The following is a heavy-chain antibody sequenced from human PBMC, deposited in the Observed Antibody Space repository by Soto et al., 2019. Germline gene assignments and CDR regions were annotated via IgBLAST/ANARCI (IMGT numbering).Heavy chain of an antibody. V-gene: IGHV3-30*18. CDR1: GFVFSSYG. CDR3: AKKWGSGWLDH. CDR2: ISYDGINE. D-gene: IGHD6-19*01. Sequence: QPGGSLRLSCVASGFVFSSYGMHWVRQAPGKGLEWVSFISYDGINEYYPDSVKGRFTISRDNSKNTVYLQMNSLRPEDTAVYYCAKKWGSGWLDHWGPGTLVTVSS. J-gene: IGHJ4*02.